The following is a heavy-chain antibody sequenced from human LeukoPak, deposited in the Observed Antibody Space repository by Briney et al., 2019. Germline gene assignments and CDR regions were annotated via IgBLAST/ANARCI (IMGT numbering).Heavy chain of an antibody. V-gene: IGHV4-39*01. Sequence: SETLSLTCTVSGGSISSSSYYWGWIRQPPGKGLEWIGSIYYSGSTYYNPSLKSRVTISVDTSKNQSSLKLSSVTAADTAVYYCARQSVVPAATNIFDYWGQGTLVTVSS. D-gene: IGHD2-2*01. CDR2: IYYSGST. CDR3: ARQSVVPAATNIFDY. CDR1: GGSISSSSYY. J-gene: IGHJ4*02.